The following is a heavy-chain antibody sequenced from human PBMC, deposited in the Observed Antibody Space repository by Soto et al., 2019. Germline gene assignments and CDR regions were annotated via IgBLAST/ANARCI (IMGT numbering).Heavy chain of an antibody. CDR1: GYTFANYA. Sequence: QVQLVQSGAEVKKPGASVMVSCKASGYTFANYAIHWVRQAPGQKFEWMGWINAGKGNARSLQKFQDRLTFTRDTSATTAYMEQGSLRSEDTAVYFCARDLSGWALTNGHFVVDVWGQGTTGIVSS. CDR3: ARDLSGWALTNGHFVVDV. J-gene: IGHJ6*02. CDR2: INAGKGNA. D-gene: IGHD4-17*01. V-gene: IGHV1-3*01.